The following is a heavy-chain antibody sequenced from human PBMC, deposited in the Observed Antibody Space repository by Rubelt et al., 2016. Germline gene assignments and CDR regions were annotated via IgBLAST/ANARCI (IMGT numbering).Heavy chain of an antibody. CDR3: ARDLGYCSGGSCYLYGMDV. D-gene: IGHD2-15*01. J-gene: IGHJ6*02. CDR2: IYSGGST. CDR1: GFTVSSNY. V-gene: IGHV3-66*02. Sequence: LSCAASGFTVSSNYMSWVRQAPGKGLEWVSVIYSGGSTYYADSVKGRFTISRDNSKNTLYLQMNSLRAEDTAVYYCARDLGYCSGGSCYLYGMDVCGQGTTVTVSS.